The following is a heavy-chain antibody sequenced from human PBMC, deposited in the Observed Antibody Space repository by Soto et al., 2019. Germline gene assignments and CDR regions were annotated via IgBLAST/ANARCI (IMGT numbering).Heavy chain of an antibody. J-gene: IGHJ5*02. V-gene: IGHV3-21*01. CDR2: ISSSSSYI. CDR1: GFTFSSYS. Sequence: GSLRLSCAASGFTFSSYSMNWVRQAPGKGLEWVSSISSSSSYIYYADSVKGRFTISRDNAKNSLYLQMNSLRAEDTAVYYCARDPDAINWFDPWGKGTLVTVSS. CDR3: ARDPDAINWFDP.